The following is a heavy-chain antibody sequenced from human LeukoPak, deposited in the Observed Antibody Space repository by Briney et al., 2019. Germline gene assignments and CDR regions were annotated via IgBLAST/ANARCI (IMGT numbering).Heavy chain of an antibody. CDR2: IYSGGST. CDR3: ASTNSGYDYWCPPCYYMDV. V-gene: IGHV3-53*01. CDR1: GFTVSSNY. J-gene: IGHJ6*03. D-gene: IGHD5-12*01. Sequence: AGGSLRLSCAASGFTVSSNYMSWVRQAPGKGLEWVSVIYSGGSTYYADSVKGRFTISRDNSKNTLYLQMNSLRAEDTAVYYCASTNSGYDYWCPPCYYMDVWGKGTTVTVSS.